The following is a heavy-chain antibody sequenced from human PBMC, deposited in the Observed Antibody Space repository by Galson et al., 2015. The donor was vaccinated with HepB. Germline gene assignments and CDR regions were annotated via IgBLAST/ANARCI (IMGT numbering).Heavy chain of an antibody. CDR2: INPSGGST. J-gene: IGHJ6*02. Sequence: SVKVSCKASGYTFTSYYMHWVRQAPGQGLEWMGIINPSGGSTSYAQKFQGRVTMTRDTSTSTVYMELSSLRSEDTAVYYCARDFRVTAHRTDMDVWGQGTTVTVSS. D-gene: IGHD3-10*01. CDR3: ARDFRVTAHRTDMDV. CDR1: GYTFTSYY. V-gene: IGHV1-46*01.